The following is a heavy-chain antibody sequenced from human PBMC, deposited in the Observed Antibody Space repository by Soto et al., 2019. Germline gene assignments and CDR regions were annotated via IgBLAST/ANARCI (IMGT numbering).Heavy chain of an antibody. J-gene: IGHJ3*02. CDR1: GYTFTSYG. CDR2: ISAYNGNT. D-gene: IGHD4-17*01. V-gene: IGHV1-18*01. CDR3: ARDFFQVTTLVFDI. Sequence: EASVKVSCKASGYTFTSYGISWVRQAPGQGLEWMGWISAYNGNTNYAQKLQGRVTMTTDTSTSTAYMELRSLRSDDTAVYYCARDFFQVTTLVFDIWGQGTMVTVSS.